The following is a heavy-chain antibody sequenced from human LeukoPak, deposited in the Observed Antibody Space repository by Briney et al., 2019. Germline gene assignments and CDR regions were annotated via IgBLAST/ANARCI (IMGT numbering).Heavy chain of an antibody. CDR1: GFTFSSYA. Sequence: GGSLRLSCAASGFTFSSYAMSWVRQAPGKGLEWVSSASGSGGSTYYADSVKGRFTISRDNPKNTLYLQMNSLRAEDTAVYYCAKDLGSVVTPPSLDYWGQGTLVTVSS. V-gene: IGHV3-23*01. D-gene: IGHD4-23*01. CDR3: AKDLGSVVTPPSLDY. CDR2: ASGSGGST. J-gene: IGHJ4*02.